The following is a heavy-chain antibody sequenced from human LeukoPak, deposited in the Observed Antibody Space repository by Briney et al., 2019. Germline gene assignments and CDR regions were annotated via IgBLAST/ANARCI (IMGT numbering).Heavy chain of an antibody. CDR2: ISSSSSYT. V-gene: IGHV3-21*04. CDR3: ARDLPPYGMDV. J-gene: IGHJ6*02. CDR1: GFTFSSYS. Sequence: SGGSLRLSCAASGFTFSSYSMNWVRQAPGKGLEWVSSISSSSSYTYYADSVKGRFTISRDNSRNTLYLQMNSLRAEDTAVYYCARDLPPYGMDVWGQGTTVTVSS.